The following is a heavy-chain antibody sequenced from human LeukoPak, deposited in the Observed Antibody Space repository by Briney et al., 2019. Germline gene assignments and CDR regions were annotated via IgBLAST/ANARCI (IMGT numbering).Heavy chain of an antibody. CDR1: GYTFTTYY. CDR2: INPSGGST. J-gene: IGHJ6*02. Sequence: ASVKVSCKASGYTFTTYYMHWVRQAPGQGHEWMGIINPSGGSTSYAQKFQGRVTMTRDTSTSTVYMELSSLRSEDTAVYYCARGADSSGWYPSYYGMDVWGQGTTITVSS. V-gene: IGHV1-46*01. CDR3: ARGADSSGWYPSYYGMDV. D-gene: IGHD6-19*01.